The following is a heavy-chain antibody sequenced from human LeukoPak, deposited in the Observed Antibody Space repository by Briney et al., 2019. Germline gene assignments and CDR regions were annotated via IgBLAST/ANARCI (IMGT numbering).Heavy chain of an antibody. CDR2: NSGYIGNT. Sequence: GASVKVSCKASGYTFISYGVSWVRQAPGQGLEWMGWNSGYIGNTNYAQNLQGRVTMTTDTSTSTAYMELRSLRSDDAAVYYCARGLGVVTAQSEQPKPRYFDLWGRGTQVTVSS. J-gene: IGHJ2*01. D-gene: IGHD2-21*02. V-gene: IGHV1-18*01. CDR3: ARGLGVVTAQSEQPKPRYFDL. CDR1: GYTFISYG.